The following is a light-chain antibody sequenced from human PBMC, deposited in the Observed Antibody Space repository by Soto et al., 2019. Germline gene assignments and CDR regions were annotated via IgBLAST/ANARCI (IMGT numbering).Light chain of an antibody. CDR1: QDISYW. V-gene: IGKV1-12*01. CDR2: AAS. Sequence: DIRMTQSPFSVSASVGDRVTISCRASQDISYWLAWYQQKPGKAPKLLIYAASSVQSRVPSRFSGSGYGTDFTLTISSLQPEDFATYYCQQADSFPFTFGPGTKV. J-gene: IGKJ3*01. CDR3: QQADSFPFT.